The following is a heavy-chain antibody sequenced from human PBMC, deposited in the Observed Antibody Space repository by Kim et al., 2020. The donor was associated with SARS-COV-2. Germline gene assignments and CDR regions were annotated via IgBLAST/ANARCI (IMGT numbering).Heavy chain of an antibody. D-gene: IGHD3-22*01. J-gene: IGHJ4*02. Sequence: SGKGRFTISRDNAKNSLYLKMNSLRAEDTAVYYCARDTYYYDSSGPMNYWGQGTLVTVSS. CDR3: ARDTYYYDSSGPMNY. V-gene: IGHV3-21*01.